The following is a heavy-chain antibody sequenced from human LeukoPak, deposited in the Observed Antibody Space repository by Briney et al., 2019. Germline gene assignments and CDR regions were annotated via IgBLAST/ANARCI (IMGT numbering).Heavy chain of an antibody. CDR3: ATAWTIVGATSLGY. CDR2: FDPEDGET. J-gene: IGHJ4*02. D-gene: IGHD1-26*01. CDR1: GYTLTELS. Sequence: ASGKFSCKLSGYTLTELSMHWVRQAPGKGRGGRGGFDPEDGETIYAKNFQGRVTMTANTSTDTAYMELRSLRSAETAVYYCATAWTIVGATSLGYWGQGTLVTVSS. V-gene: IGHV1-24*01.